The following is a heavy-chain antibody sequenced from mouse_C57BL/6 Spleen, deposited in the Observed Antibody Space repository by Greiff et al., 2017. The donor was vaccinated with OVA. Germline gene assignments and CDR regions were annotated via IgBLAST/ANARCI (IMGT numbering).Heavy chain of an antibody. CDR2: IYPGSGST. J-gene: IGHJ4*01. V-gene: IGHV1-55*01. CDR1: GYTFTSYW. CDR3: ASYYSNYDAMDY. D-gene: IGHD2-5*01. Sequence: VQLQQPGAELVKPGASVKMSCKASGYTFTSYWLTWVKQRPGQGLEWIGDIYPGSGSTNYNEKFKSKATLTVDTSSSTAYMQLSSLTSEDSAVYYCASYYSNYDAMDYWGQGTSVTVSS.